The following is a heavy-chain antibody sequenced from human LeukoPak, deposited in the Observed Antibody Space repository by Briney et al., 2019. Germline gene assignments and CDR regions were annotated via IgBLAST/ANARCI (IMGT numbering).Heavy chain of an antibody. J-gene: IGHJ5*02. CDR3: ARGIRYCSSTSCYLGWFDP. V-gene: IGHV4-4*07. CDR2: IYTTGST. D-gene: IGHD2-2*01. CDR1: GGSISSYY. Sequence: KPSETLSLTCTVSGGSISSYYWSWIRQPAGKGLEWIGRIYTTGSTSYNPSLKSRVTMSVDTSKKQFSLKLNSVTAADTAVYYCARGIRYCSSTSCYLGWFDPWGRGTLVTVSS.